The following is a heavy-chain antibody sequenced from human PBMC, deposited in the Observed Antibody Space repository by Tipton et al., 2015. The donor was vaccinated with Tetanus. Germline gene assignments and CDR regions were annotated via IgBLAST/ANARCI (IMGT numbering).Heavy chain of an antibody. CDR1: GYSFTSYW. V-gene: IGHV5-10-1*01. J-gene: IGHJ6*02. D-gene: IGHD2-2*01. Sequence: VQLVQSGAEVKKPGESLRISCKGSGYSFTSYWISWVRQMPGKGLEWMVRLDPSDSYTNYSPSFQVHVTISADKSISTASLQWSSMKASEAAMYYCAGHFSSQRGYYYYGMDVWGQGTTVTVSS. CDR3: AGHFSSQRGYYYYGMDV. CDR2: LDPSDSYT.